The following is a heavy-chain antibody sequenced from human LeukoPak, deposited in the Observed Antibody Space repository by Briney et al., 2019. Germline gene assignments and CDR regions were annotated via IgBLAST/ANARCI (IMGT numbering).Heavy chain of an antibody. D-gene: IGHD2-21*02. J-gene: IGHJ4*02. Sequence: PSETLSLTCAVYGGSFSGYYWSWIRQPPGKGLGWIGEINHSGSTNYNASLKSRVTISVDTSKNQFSLKLSSVTAADTAVYYCAITIVVVTASRESYFDYWGQGTLVTVSS. CDR3: AITIVVVTASRESYFDY. CDR2: INHSGST. V-gene: IGHV4-34*01. CDR1: GGSFSGYY.